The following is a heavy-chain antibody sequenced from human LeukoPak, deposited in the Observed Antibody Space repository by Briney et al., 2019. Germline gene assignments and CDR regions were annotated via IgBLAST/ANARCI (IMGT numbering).Heavy chain of an antibody. CDR2: IYYSGST. Sequence: SETLSLTCAVSGGSISSGGYYWSWIRQHPGKGLEWIGYIYYSGSTYYNPSLKSRVTISVDTSKNQFSLKLSSVTAADTAVYYCAGHRLRFLEWSRKKNYYYYGMDVWGQGTTVTVSS. CDR3: AGHRLRFLEWSRKKNYYYYGMDV. D-gene: IGHD3-3*01. J-gene: IGHJ6*02. V-gene: IGHV4-31*11. CDR1: GGSISSGGYY.